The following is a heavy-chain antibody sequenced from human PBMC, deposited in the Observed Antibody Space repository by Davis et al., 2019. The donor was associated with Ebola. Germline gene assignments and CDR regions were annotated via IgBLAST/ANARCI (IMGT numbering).Heavy chain of an antibody. CDR2: IRSHGNEE. Sequence: GESLKISCAPSGFTFRSYAMHWVRQAPGKGLEWVALIRSHGNEEYYADSVEGRFTISRDNSRNTLYLQMNSLRAEDTAMYYCAKDEVHSSGWQKTFDVWGQGTMVTVSS. CDR1: GFTFRSYA. J-gene: IGHJ3*01. CDR3: AKDEVHSSGWQKTFDV. V-gene: IGHV3-30*02. D-gene: IGHD6-19*01.